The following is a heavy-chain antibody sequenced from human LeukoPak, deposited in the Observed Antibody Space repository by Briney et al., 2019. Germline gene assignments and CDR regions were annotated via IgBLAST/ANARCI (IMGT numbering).Heavy chain of an antibody. CDR1: GFTFSSYG. CDR2: ITSSSSKTI. CDR3: ARGQKSVGRVLAGTTTYNYYYYMDV. V-gene: IGHV3-48*01. Sequence: GGSLRLSCAASGFTFSSYGMNWVRQAPGKGLEWVSYITSSSSKTIYYADSVKGRFTISRDNAKNSLSLQMNSLRAEDTAVYYCARGQKSVGRVLAGTTTYNYYYYMDVWGKGTTVTVSS. D-gene: IGHD6-19*01. J-gene: IGHJ6*03.